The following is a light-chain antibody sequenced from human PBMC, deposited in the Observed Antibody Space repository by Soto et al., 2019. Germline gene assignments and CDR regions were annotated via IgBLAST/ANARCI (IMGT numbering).Light chain of an antibody. J-gene: IGKJ3*01. V-gene: IGKV3-20*01. Sequence: EIVWTQSPGTLSLSPGERATLSCRASQSVSSSYLAWYQQKPGQAPRLLIYGASSRATGIPDRFSGSGSGTDFTLTFSRLETEDFAVYYGQQYGDSTATFGPGTKVDIK. CDR1: QSVSSSY. CDR3: QQYGDSTAT. CDR2: GAS.